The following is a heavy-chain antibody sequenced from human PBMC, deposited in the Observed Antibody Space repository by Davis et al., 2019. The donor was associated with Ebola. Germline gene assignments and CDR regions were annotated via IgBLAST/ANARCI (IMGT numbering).Heavy chain of an antibody. CDR3: TGAGDYYYYGMDV. D-gene: IGHD6-19*01. Sequence: AASVKVSCKPSGYIFTRYSIHWVRQASGKGLEWVGRIRGKANSYATAYAASVKGRFTISRDDSKNTAYLQMNSLKTEDTAVYYCTGAGDYYYYGMDVWGQGTTVTVSS. V-gene: IGHV3-73*01. J-gene: IGHJ6*02. CDR2: IRGKANSYAT. CDR1: GYIFTRYS.